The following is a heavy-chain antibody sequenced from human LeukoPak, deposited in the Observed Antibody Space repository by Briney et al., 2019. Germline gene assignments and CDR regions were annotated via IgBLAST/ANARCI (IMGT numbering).Heavy chain of an antibody. CDR3: AREVVVAAAWFDP. D-gene: IGHD2-15*01. CDR2: IYTSGST. CDR1: GGSISSGSYY. J-gene: IGHJ5*02. V-gene: IGHV4-61*02. Sequence: SETLSLTCTVSGGSISSGSYYWSWIQQPAGKGLEWIGRIYTSGSTNYNPSLKSRVTISVDTSKNQFSLKLSSVTAADTAVYYCAREVVVAAAWFDPWGQGTLVTVSS.